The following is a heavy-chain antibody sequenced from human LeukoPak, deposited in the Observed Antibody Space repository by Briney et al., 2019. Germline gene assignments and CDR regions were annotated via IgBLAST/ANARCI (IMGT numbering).Heavy chain of an antibody. V-gene: IGHV3-23*01. Sequence: GGSLRLSCAASGFTFSSYAMSWVRQAPGKGLEWVSAISGSGVITYYADSVKGRFTISRDNSKNTLYLQMNSLRAEDTAVYYCARDATRGGDNDYWGQGTRVIVSS. CDR3: ARDATRGGDNDY. CDR2: ISGSGVIT. J-gene: IGHJ4*02. CDR1: GFTFSSYA. D-gene: IGHD2-21*02.